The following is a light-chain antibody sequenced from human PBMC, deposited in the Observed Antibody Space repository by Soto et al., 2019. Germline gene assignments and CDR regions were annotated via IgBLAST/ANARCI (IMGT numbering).Light chain of an antibody. J-gene: IGLJ2*01. CDR2: EVS. CDR3: SSYAGSNIVV. V-gene: IGLV2-8*01. CDR1: SSDVGGYNF. Sequence: QSVLTQPTSASGSPGQSVTISCTGTSSDVGGYNFVSWYQQHPGKAPKLMIYEVSERPSGVPDRFSGSKSSNTASLTVSGLQAEEEADYYCSSYAGSNIVVFGGGTKLTVL.